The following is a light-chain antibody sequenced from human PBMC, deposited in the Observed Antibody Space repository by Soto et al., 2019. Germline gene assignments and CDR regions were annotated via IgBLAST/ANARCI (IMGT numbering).Light chain of an antibody. CDR2: AAS. V-gene: IGKV1-8*01. J-gene: IGKJ1*01. CDR1: QGISSY. Sequence: AIRMSQSPSSVSASTGDRVTIPCRASQGISSYLAWYQQKPGKAPKLLIYAASTLQSGVPSRFSGSGSGTEFTLTISSLQSEDFTVYSCLQYHNLWAFGHGTIVDIK. CDR3: LQYHNLWA.